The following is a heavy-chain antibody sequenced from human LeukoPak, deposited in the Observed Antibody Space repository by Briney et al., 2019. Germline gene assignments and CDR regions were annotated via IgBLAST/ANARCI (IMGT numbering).Heavy chain of an antibody. J-gene: IGHJ3*02. CDR2: IHYSGST. CDR1: GGPISSSSYY. D-gene: IGHD5-18*01. V-gene: IGHV4-39*07. CDR3: ARNGLWIQNAFDI. Sequence: SETLSLTCTVSGGPISSSSYYWGWIRQPPGKGLEWIGSIHYSGSTYYNPSLKSRVTISVDTSKNQFSLKLNSVTAADTAVYYCARNGLWIQNAFDIWGQGTMVTVSS.